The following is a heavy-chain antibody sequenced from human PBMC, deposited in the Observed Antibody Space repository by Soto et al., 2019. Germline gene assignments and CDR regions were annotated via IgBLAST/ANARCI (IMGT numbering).Heavy chain of an antibody. CDR1: GGSISSYY. Sequence: SETLSLTCTVSGGSISSYYWSWIRQPPGKGLEWIGYIYYSGSTNYNPSLKSRVTISVDTSKNQFSLKLSSVTAADTAVYYCARVGEWPYNWFDPWGQGTLVTVTS. CDR3: ARVGEWPYNWFDP. J-gene: IGHJ5*02. V-gene: IGHV4-59*12. D-gene: IGHD3-10*01. CDR2: IYYSGST.